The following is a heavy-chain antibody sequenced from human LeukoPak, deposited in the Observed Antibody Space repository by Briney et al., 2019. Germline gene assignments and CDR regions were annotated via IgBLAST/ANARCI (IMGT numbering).Heavy chain of an antibody. Sequence: SETLSLTCTVSGGSISSSSYYWGWIRQPPGKGLEWIGSIYYSGSTYYNPSLKSRVTISVDTSKNQFSLKLSSVTAADTAVYHCASGVGPALSGYWGQGTLVTVSS. V-gene: IGHV4-39*01. CDR3: ASGVGPALSGY. J-gene: IGHJ4*02. CDR2: IYYSGST. D-gene: IGHD1-26*01. CDR1: GGSISSSSYY.